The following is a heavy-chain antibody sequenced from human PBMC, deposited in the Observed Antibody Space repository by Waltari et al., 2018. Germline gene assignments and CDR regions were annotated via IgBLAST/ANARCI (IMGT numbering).Heavy chain of an antibody. V-gene: IGHV1-2*02. CDR3: ARDWGYGGNPFDY. Sequence: VQLVQSGAGVEKPGASVKVSFRDSGYTFTGYYMPGVREAPGQGLEWMGWINPNSGGTNYAQKFQGRVTMTRDTSISTAYMELSRLRSDDTAVYYCARDWGYGGNPFDYLGQGTLVTVSS. D-gene: IGHD2-15*01. CDR1: GYTFTGYY. CDR2: INPNSGGT. J-gene: IGHJ4*02.